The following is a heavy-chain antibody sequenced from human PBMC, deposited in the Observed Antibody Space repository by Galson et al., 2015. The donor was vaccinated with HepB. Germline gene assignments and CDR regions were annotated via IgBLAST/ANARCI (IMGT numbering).Heavy chain of an antibody. CDR1: GVPFCTYA. CDR3: AKDQGLDPRPSCFDC. D-gene: IGHD1-1*01. Sequence: SLGLSCAASGVPFCTYALCWVPPGPGEGLGWVSFFCGGGYSTFYADSVKGRFTISRDNSRSSLYLQMNSLRAGDTAFYYCAKDQGLDPRPSCFDCWGQGTLVAVSS. J-gene: IGHJ4*02. V-gene: IGHV3-23*01. CDR2: FCGGGYST.